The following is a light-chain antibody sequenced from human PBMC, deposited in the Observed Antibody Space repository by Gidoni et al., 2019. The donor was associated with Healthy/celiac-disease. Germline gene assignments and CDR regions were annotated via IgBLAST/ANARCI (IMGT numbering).Light chain of an antibody. Sequence: IVLTQSPATLSLAPGERATLSCRASPSVSSYLAWYQQKPGQAPRPLIYDASNRATGIPARFSGSGSGTDFTLTISSLEPEDFAVYYCQQRSNWPPLTFGGGTKVEIK. CDR2: DAS. CDR3: QQRSNWPPLT. J-gene: IGKJ4*01. CDR1: PSVSSY. V-gene: IGKV3-11*01.